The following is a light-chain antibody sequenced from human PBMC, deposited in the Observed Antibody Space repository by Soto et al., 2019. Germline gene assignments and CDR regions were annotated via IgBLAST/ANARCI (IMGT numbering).Light chain of an antibody. V-gene: IGKV3-15*01. Sequence: EVVMTQSPDTLSVSLGERATLSCRASQSVSSNLAWYQQKPGQAPRLLIYGASTRATGIPAGFSGSGSGTEFTLTISSLQSEGFAVYYCQQYNNWWTFGQGTKVDI. CDR2: GAS. CDR1: QSVSSN. CDR3: QQYNNWWT. J-gene: IGKJ1*01.